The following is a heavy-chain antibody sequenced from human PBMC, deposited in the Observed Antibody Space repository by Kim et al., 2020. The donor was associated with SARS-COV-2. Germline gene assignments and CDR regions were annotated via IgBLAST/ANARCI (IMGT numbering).Heavy chain of an antibody. Sequence: GGSLRLSCAAPGFTFDDYAMHWVRQAPGKGLEWVSGISWNSGSIGYADSVKGRFTISRDNAKNSLYLQMNSLRAEDTALYYCAKEILGPYSSGWYVLDYWGQGTLVTVSS. D-gene: IGHD6-19*01. CDR1: GFTFDDYA. CDR3: AKEILGPYSSGWYVLDY. CDR2: ISWNSGSI. J-gene: IGHJ4*02. V-gene: IGHV3-9*01.